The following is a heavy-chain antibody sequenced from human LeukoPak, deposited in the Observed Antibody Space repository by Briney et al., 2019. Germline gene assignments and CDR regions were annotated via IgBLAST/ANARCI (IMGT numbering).Heavy chain of an antibody. CDR3: ARYSPEKNAFDI. V-gene: IGHV3-21*01. D-gene: IGHD2-21*01. CDR1: GFTFSSYS. J-gene: IGHJ3*02. Sequence: GGSLRLSCAASGFTFSSYSMNWVRQAPGKGLEWVSSISSSSSYIYYADSVKGRFTISRDNSKNTLYLQMNSLRAEDTAVYYCARYSPEKNAFDIWGQGTMVTVSS. CDR2: ISSSSSYI.